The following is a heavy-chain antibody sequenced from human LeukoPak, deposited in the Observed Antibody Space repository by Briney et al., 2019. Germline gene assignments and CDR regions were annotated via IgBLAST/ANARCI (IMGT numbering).Heavy chain of an antibody. CDR2: ISRSSSTI. V-gene: IGHV3-48*01. J-gene: IGHJ5*02. Sequence: GGSLRLSCAASGFTFSSYSMNWVRQAPGKGLEWVSYISRSSSTIYYADSVKGRFTISRDNSKNTLYLQMNSLRAEDTAVYYCARGSPGYCSSTSCYVPVVRWFDPWGQGTLVTVSS. CDR1: GFTFSSYS. CDR3: ARGSPGYCSSTSCYVPVVRWFDP. D-gene: IGHD2-2*01.